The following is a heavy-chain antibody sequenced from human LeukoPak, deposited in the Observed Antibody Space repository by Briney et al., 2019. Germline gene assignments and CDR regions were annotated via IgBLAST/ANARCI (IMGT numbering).Heavy chain of an antibody. V-gene: IGHV1-2*02. Sequence: ASVKVSCKASGYTFTGYSMHWVRQAPGQGLEWMGWINPNNGGANYAQKFQGRVTMTRDTSISTAYLELSSLRSDDTAVYYCARLPLLLENFDYWGQGALVTVSS. CDR2: INPNNGGA. CDR3: ARLPLLLENFDY. D-gene: IGHD5-24*01. J-gene: IGHJ4*02. CDR1: GYTFTGYS.